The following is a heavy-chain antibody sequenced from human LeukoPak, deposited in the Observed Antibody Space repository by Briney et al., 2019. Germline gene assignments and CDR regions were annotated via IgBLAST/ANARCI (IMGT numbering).Heavy chain of an antibody. Sequence: GGSLRLSCAASGFTFSSYAMSWVRQAPGKGLEWVSAISGSGGSTYYADSVKGRFTISRDNSKNTLYLQMNSLRAEDTAVYYCARSSTPGTDAFDIWGQGTMVTVSS. D-gene: IGHD6-13*01. V-gene: IGHV3-23*01. CDR1: GFTFSSYA. CDR3: ARSSTPGTDAFDI. CDR2: ISGSGGST. J-gene: IGHJ3*02.